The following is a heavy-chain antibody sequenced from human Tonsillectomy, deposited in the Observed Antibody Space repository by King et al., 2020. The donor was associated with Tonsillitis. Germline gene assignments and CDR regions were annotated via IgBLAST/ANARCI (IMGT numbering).Heavy chain of an antibody. D-gene: IGHD3-10*01. J-gene: IGHJ5*02. V-gene: IGHV4-34*01. CDR3: VRRGFGELSGYSYNWFDP. Sequence: VQLQQWGAGLLKPSETLSLTCAVYGGSFSGYYWSWIRQPPGKGLEWIGEINHSGSTNYNPSLKSRVTISVDTSKNQFSLKLSSVTAADTAVYYCVRRGFGELSGYSYNWFDPWGQGTLVTVSS. CDR1: GGSFSGYY. CDR2: INHSGST.